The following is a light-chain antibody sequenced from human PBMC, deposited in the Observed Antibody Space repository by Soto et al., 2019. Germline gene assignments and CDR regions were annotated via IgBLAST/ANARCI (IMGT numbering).Light chain of an antibody. Sequence: EIVFTQSPGTLSLSPGERATLSCRAGQGVTANFAWYQQKSGQSPRLLIYDVSIRATGVPARLSGSGSGTDFTLTIRSLEPEDFAVYYCQQRSNWWTFGQGTKVDIK. CDR2: DVS. CDR1: QGVTAN. J-gene: IGKJ1*01. CDR3: QQRSNWWT. V-gene: IGKV3D-11*01.